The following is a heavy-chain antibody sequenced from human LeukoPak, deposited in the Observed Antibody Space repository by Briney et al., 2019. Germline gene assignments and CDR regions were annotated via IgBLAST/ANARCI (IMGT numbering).Heavy chain of an antibody. CDR3: ARGWGDGYNSNDY. Sequence: GVSVKVSCKASGYTFTSYDINWVRQATGQGLEWMGWMNPNRGNTGYAQKLQGRVTMTRNTSISTAYMELSSLRSEDPAVYYCARGWGDGYNSNDYWGQGTLVTVSS. D-gene: IGHD5-24*01. CDR1: GYTFTSYD. J-gene: IGHJ4*02. V-gene: IGHV1-8*01. CDR2: MNPNRGNT.